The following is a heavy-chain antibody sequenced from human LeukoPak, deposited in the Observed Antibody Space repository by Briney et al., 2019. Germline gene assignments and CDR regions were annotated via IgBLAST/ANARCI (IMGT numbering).Heavy chain of an antibody. CDR3: ARLDSSGWYDYYYYYMNV. V-gene: IGHV3-48*01. CDR2: ISSSSSTI. CDR1: GFTFSTYS. J-gene: IGHJ6*03. Sequence: GGSLRLSCAASGFTFSTYSMNWVRQAPGKGLEWVSYISSSSSTIYYADSVKGRFTISRDNAKNSLYLQMNSLRAEGTAVYYCARLDSSGWYDYYYYYMNVWGKGTTATVSS. D-gene: IGHD6-19*01.